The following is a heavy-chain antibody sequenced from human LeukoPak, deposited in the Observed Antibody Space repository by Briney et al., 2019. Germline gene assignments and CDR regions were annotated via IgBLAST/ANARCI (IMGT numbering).Heavy chain of an antibody. V-gene: IGHV4-34*01. CDR1: GGSFSGYY. Sequence: SETLSLTCAVYGGSFSGYYWSWIRQPPGKGLEWIGEINHSGSTNYNPSLESRVTISVDTSKNQFSLKLSSVTAADTAVYYCARAGYYYDSSGYPPGNAFDIWGQGTMVTVSS. CDR2: INHSGST. J-gene: IGHJ3*02. D-gene: IGHD3-22*01. CDR3: ARAGYYYDSSGYPPGNAFDI.